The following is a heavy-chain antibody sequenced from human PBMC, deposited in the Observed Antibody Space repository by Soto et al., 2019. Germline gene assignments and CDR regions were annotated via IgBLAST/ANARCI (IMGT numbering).Heavy chain of an antibody. V-gene: IGHV3-23*01. D-gene: IGHD3-10*01. J-gene: IGHJ4*02. CDR2: ISGSGGST. CDR3: AKRGGEYYYGSGSYYKTTPFDY. Sequence: GGSLRLSCAASGFTFSSYAMSWVRQAPGKGLEWVSAISGSGGSTYYADSVKGRFTISRDNSKNTLYLQMNSLRAEDTAVYYCAKRGGEYYYGSGSYYKTTPFDYWGQGTLVTVSS. CDR1: GFTFSSYA.